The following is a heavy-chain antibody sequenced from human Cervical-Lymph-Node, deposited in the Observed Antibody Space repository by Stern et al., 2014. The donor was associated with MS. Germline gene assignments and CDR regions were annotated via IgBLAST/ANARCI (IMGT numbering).Heavy chain of an antibody. D-gene: IGHD3-22*01. CDR3: AREEIEPLFYLEY. V-gene: IGHV4-59*12. CDR1: GGSLSGFY. J-gene: IGHJ4*02. Sequence: VQLVQSGPGLVKPSETLSLTCTVSGGSLSGFYWHWVRQPPGKGLEWIGSTYYGGTSNNNPSLQSRVTISKERSQNQLSLKLTSGTATDTAVYFCAREEIEPLFYLEYWGQGILVTVSS. CDR2: TYYGGTS.